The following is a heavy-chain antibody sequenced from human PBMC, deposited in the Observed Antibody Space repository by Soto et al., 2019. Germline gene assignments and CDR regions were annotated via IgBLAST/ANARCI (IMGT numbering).Heavy chain of an antibody. D-gene: IGHD4-17*01. Sequence: ASVKVSCKASGGAFGRYSVSWVLQAPGQGLEWIGGVIPVFNTSNYSLKFQGRVAIFADLSTSTVFMELRSLRSEDTALYYCARGDEMTAVTIFEYWGQGTLVTVSS. CDR1: GGAFGRYS. CDR3: ARGDEMTAVTIFEY. CDR2: VIPVFNTS. J-gene: IGHJ4*02. V-gene: IGHV1-69*13.